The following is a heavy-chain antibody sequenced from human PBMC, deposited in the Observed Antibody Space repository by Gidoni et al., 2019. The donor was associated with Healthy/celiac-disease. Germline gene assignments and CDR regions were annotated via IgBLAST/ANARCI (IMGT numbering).Heavy chain of an antibody. V-gene: IGHV3-30*18. CDR1: GFTFSRYG. CDR2: ISYDGSNK. Sequence: QVQLVESGGGVVQPGRSLRLSCAASGFTFSRYGMHWVRQAPGKGLEWVAVISYDGSNKYYADSVKGRFTISRDNSKNTLYLQMNSLRAEDTAVYYCAKNPAPPGDYFDYWGQGTLVTVSS. CDR3: AKNPAPPGDYFDY. D-gene: IGHD3-10*01. J-gene: IGHJ4*02.